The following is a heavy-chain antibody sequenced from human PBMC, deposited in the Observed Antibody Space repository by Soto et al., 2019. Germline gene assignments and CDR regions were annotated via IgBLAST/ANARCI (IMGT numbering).Heavy chain of an antibody. CDR1: GFTFSGSA. CDR3: TSALHYFDP. CDR2: IRNKADSYAT. V-gene: IGHV3-73*01. D-gene: IGHD3-10*01. J-gene: IGHJ5*02. Sequence: GGSLRLSCAASGFTFSGSAMHWVRQASGKGLEWVGRIRNKADSYATVYAASGKGRFTISRDDSKNTAYLQMNSLKIEDTAVYFCTSALHYFDPWGQGTLVTVSS.